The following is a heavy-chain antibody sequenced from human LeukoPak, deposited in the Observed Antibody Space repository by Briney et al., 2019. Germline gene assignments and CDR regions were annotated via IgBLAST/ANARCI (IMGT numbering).Heavy chain of an antibody. CDR1: GYTFISSG. CDR2: ISGYNGDT. Sequence: ASVKVSCKASGYTFISSGISWVRQAPGQGLEWMGWISGYNGDTNYAQKFQGRVAMTTDSSTSTAYMELRSLRSDDTAVYYCARERYSSIPNFDYWGQGTLVTVSS. V-gene: IGHV1-18*01. J-gene: IGHJ4*02. CDR3: ARERYSSIPNFDY. D-gene: IGHD6-13*01.